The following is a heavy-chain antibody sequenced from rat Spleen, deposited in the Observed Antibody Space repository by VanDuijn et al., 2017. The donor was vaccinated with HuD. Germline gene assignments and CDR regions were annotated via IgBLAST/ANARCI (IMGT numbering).Heavy chain of an antibody. CDR2: LWGDGST. V-gene: IGHV2-1*01. CDR3: ARHLDSGGYFDY. CDR1: GFSLISYS. J-gene: IGHJ2*01. D-gene: IGHD1-11*01. Sequence: QVQLKESGPGLVQPSQTLSLTCTVSGFSLISYSVHWVRQPPGKGLEWMGGLWGDGSTDYNSTLKSRLSISRDTSKSQVLLKMSSLQTDDTAFYFCARHLDSGGYFDYWGQGVMVTVSS.